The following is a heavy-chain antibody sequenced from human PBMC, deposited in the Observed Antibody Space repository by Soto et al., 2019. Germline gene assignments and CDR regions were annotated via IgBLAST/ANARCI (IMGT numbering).Heavy chain of an antibody. CDR3: ASTLGYCSGGSCWDAFDI. CDR2: ISAYNGNT. CDR1: GYTFTSYG. Sequence: ASVKVSCKASGYTFTSYGISWVRQAPGQGLEWMGWISAYNGNTNYAQKFQGRVTITRDTSASTAYMELSSLRSEDTAVYYCASTLGYCSGGSCWDAFDIWGQGTMVTVSS. J-gene: IGHJ3*02. D-gene: IGHD2-15*01. V-gene: IGHV1-18*01.